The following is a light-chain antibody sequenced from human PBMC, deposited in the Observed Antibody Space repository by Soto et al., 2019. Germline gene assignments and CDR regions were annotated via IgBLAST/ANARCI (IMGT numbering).Light chain of an antibody. CDR2: DAS. CDR3: QQYNSYPRA. Sequence: DTQMTPTPSTLSATVADKVTITCRASQRMSICLGWYHQKPGKVSKVLVYDASNLAIGVPSRFGGSGSGTDFTLTISGLQPDDFATDYCQQYNSYPRAFGQGTKVDI. V-gene: IGKV1-5*01. CDR1: QRMSIC. J-gene: IGKJ1*01.